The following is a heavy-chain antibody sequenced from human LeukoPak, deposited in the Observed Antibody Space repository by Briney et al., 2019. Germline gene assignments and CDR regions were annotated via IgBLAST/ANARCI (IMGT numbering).Heavy chain of an antibody. CDR3: ARDLGCSSTSCYISIGDAFDI. D-gene: IGHD2-2*02. V-gene: IGHV1-69*13. Sequence: EASVKVSCKASGGTFSSYAISWVRQAPGQGLEWMGGIIPIFGTANYAQKFQGRVTITADESTSTDYMELSSLRSEDTAVYYCARDLGCSSTSCYISIGDAFDIWGQGTMVTVSS. CDR1: GGTFSSYA. CDR2: IIPIFGTA. J-gene: IGHJ3*02.